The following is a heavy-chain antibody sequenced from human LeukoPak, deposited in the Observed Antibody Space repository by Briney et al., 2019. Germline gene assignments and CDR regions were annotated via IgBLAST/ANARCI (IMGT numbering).Heavy chain of an antibody. CDR3: AKAQYSSSSFDY. J-gene: IGHJ4*02. V-gene: IGHV3-9*01. Sequence: GGSLRLSCAASGFTFDDYAMHGVRQAPGKGLEWVSGISWNSGSIGYADSVKGRFTISRDNAKNSLYLQMNSLRAEDTALYYCAKAQYSSSSFDYWGQGTLVTVSS. CDR1: GFTFDDYA. D-gene: IGHD6-6*01. CDR2: ISWNSGSI.